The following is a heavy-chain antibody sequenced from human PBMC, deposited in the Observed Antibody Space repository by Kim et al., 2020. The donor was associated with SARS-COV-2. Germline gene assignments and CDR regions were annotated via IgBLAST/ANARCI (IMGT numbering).Heavy chain of an antibody. D-gene: IGHD3-10*01. Sequence: AYAASVKGRFTISRDDSKNTAYLQMNSLKTEDTAVYYCTTIWFGEFFTDYWGQGTLVTVSS. CDR3: TTIWFGEFFTDY. V-gene: IGHV3-73*01. J-gene: IGHJ4*02.